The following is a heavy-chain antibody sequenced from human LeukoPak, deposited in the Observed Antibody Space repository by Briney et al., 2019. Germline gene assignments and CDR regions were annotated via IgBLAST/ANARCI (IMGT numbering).Heavy chain of an antibody. CDR1: GYSFTHYY. CDR2: INPHSGGT. Sequence: ASVKVSCKASGYSFTHYYIHWVRQAPGQGLEWMGWINPHSGGTNYAQNFQGRVTMTRDTSISTAYMELNRLRSDDTAMYYCARVESSGWPDDAFDIWGQGTMVTVSS. J-gene: IGHJ3*02. D-gene: IGHD6-19*01. V-gene: IGHV1-2*02. CDR3: ARVESSGWPDDAFDI.